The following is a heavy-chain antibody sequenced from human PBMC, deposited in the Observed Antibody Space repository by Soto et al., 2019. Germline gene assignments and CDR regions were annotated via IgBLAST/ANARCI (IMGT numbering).Heavy chain of an antibody. CDR3: TTNYYDSSGYDNWFDP. Sequence: GGSLRLSCTASGFTFGDYAMSWFRQAPGKGLEWVGFIRSKAYGGTTVYAASVQGRFTISRDDSKSIAYLQMNSLKTEDTAVYYCTTNYYDSSGYDNWFDPWGQGTLVTSPQ. V-gene: IGHV3-49*03. CDR2: IRSKAYGGTT. J-gene: IGHJ5*02. CDR1: GFTFGDYA. D-gene: IGHD3-22*01.